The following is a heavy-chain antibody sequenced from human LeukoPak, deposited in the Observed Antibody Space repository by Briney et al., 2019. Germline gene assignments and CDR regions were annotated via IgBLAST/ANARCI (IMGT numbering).Heavy chain of an antibody. CDR2: INHSGST. Sequence: SETLSLTCAVYGGSFSGYYWSWIRQPPGKGLEWIGEINHSGSTNYNPSLKSRVTISVDTSKNQFSLKLSSVTAAETAVYYCARDLPIVVVPAAMGYWGQGTLVTVSS. CDR1: GGSFSGYY. D-gene: IGHD2-2*01. J-gene: IGHJ4*02. V-gene: IGHV4-34*01. CDR3: ARDLPIVVVPAAMGY.